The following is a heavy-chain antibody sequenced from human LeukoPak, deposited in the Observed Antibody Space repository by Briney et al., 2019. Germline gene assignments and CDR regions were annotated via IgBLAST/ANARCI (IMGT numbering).Heavy chain of an antibody. D-gene: IGHD4-17*01. V-gene: IGHV1-2*02. CDR3: ARGRTRGATGEEGY. CDR2: INPNSGGT. Sequence: ASVKVSCKASGYTFTSYGISWVRQAPGQGLEWMGWINPNSGGTNYAQKFQGRVTMTRDTSISTAYMELSRLRSDDTAVYYCARGRTRGATGEEGYWGQGTLVTVSS. CDR1: GYTFTSYG. J-gene: IGHJ4*02.